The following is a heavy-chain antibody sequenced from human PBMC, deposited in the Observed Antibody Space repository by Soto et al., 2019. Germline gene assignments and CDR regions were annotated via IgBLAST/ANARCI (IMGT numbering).Heavy chain of an antibody. V-gene: IGHV1-69*02. CDR2: IIPILGIA. D-gene: IGHD6-19*01. J-gene: IGHJ4*02. CDR1: GGTFSSYT. CDR3: ATTHPGYSSGWYVSY. Sequence: QVQLVQSGAEVKKPGSSVKVFCKASGGTFSSYTISWVRQAPGQGLEWMGRIIPILGIANYAQKFQGRVTITADKCTSTAYMELSSLRSEDTAVYYCATTHPGYSSGWYVSYWGQGTLVTVSS.